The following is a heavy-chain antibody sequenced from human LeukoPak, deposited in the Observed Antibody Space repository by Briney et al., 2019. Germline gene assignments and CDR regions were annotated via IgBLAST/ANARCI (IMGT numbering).Heavy chain of an antibody. Sequence: PSETLSLTCTVSGGSISSSSYYWGWIRQPPGKGLEWIGSIYYSGSTYYNPSLKSRVTISVDTSKNQFSLKLSSVTAADTAVYYCARVGGYSYVYDYWGQGTLVTVSS. CDR3: ARVGGYSYVYDY. CDR2: IYYSGST. D-gene: IGHD5-18*01. V-gene: IGHV4-39*01. J-gene: IGHJ4*02. CDR1: GGSISSSSYY.